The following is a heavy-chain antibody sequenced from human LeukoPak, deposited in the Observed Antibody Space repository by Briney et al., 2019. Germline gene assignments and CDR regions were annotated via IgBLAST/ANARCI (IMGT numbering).Heavy chain of an antibody. CDR1: GYTFTSCD. V-gene: IGHV1-8*01. D-gene: IGHD6-19*01. J-gene: IGHJ4*02. CDR2: MNPNSGNT. CDR3: TRGSSGRRDN. Sequence: ASVKVSCKASGYTFTSCDINWVRQATGQGLEGMGWMNPNSGNTGYGQSFQGRITMTRDISIGTAYMELSNLTSEDMAIYYCTRGSSGRRDNWGQGTLVTVSA.